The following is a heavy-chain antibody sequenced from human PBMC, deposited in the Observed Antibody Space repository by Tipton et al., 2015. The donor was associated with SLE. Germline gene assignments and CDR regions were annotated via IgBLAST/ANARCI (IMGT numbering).Heavy chain of an antibody. J-gene: IGHJ3*02. CDR2: IYYSGST. CDR1: GGSISSGGYY. Sequence: TLSLTCTVSGGSISSGGYYWSWIRQPPGKGLEWIGSIYYSGSTYYNPSLKSRVTISVDTSKNQFSLKLSSVTAADTAVYYCASRPTYYYDSSGPYAFDIWGQGTMVTVSS. V-gene: IGHV4-39*07. D-gene: IGHD3-22*01. CDR3: ASRPTYYYDSSGPYAFDI.